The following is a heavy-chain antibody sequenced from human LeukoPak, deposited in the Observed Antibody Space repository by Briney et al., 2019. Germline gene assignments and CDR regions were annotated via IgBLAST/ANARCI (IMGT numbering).Heavy chain of an antibody. Sequence: ASVKVSCKASGYTFTSYGISWVRQAPGQGLEWMGWISTYNGNTNYAQKLQGRVTMTTDTSTSTAYMELRSLRSDDTAVYYCARAQSPNGEGDYWGQGTLVTVSS. V-gene: IGHV1-18*01. CDR3: ARAQSPNGEGDY. CDR1: GYTFTSYG. D-gene: IGHD4/OR15-4a*01. J-gene: IGHJ4*02. CDR2: ISTYNGNT.